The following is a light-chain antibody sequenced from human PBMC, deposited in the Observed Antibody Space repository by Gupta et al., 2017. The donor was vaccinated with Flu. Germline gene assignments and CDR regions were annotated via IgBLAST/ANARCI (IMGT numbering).Light chain of an antibody. CDR2: GDH. V-gene: IGLV1-47*01. CDR1: IPNVGRNF. Sequence: QSVVTQTPSVSGTPGQRVIISCSGSIPNVGRNFVHWYQRVSGTAPRLLLHGDHQRPSGVPDRFSGSKSGTSAALAISGLRSEDEADYYCAAWDDGLSGPVFGGGTKVTVL. J-gene: IGLJ3*02. CDR3: AAWDDGLSGPV.